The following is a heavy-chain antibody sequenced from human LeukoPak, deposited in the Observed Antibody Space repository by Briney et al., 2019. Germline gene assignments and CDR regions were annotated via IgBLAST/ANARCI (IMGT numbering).Heavy chain of an antibody. J-gene: IGHJ4*02. CDR3: ARDSDCYDSSAYSFRGGLHYDF. CDR2: IWHDGNYK. CDR1: GLTFSNYN. D-gene: IGHD3-22*01. V-gene: IGHV3-33*01. Sequence: GGSLRLSCVASGLTFSNYNMHWVRQAPGRGLEWVAVIWHDGNYKYYVDSVKGRFTISRDNSKNTVYLQMNSLGAEDTAVYLCARDSDCYDSSAYSFRGGLHYDFWGRGTLVTVSS.